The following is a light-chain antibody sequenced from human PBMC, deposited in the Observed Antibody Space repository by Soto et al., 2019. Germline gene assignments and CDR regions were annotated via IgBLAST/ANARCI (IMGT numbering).Light chain of an antibody. V-gene: IGKV3-11*01. CDR3: QQRSNWPGT. CDR2: GAS. J-gene: IGKJ3*01. Sequence: EILMTQSPATLSVSPGERATLSCRASQSVSSNLAWYQQKPGQAPRLLIYGASNRATGIPARFGGSGSGTDFTLTINSLEPEDFAVYYCQQRSNWPGTFGPGTKVDIK. CDR1: QSVSSN.